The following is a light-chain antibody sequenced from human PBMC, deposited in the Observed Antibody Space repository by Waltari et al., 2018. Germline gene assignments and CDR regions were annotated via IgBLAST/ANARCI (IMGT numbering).Light chain of an antibody. J-gene: IGKJ4*01. V-gene: IGKV4-1*01. CDR3: QQYYSTFLT. CDR2: WAS. Sequence: DIVMTQSPDSLAVSLGERATINCKSSQSVLYSSNNKNYLAWHQQKPRQPPKLLIYWASTRESGVPDRFSGSGSGTDFTLTISSLQAEDVAVYYCQQYYSTFLTFGGGTKVEIK. CDR1: QSVLYSSNNKNY.